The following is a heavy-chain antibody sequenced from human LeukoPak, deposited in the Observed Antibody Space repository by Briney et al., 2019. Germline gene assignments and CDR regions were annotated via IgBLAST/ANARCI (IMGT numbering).Heavy chain of an antibody. CDR3: ARLGIVVVPAAIDAFDI. CDR1: GGSISSSSYY. Sequence: SETLSLTCTVSGGSISSSSYYWGWIRQPPGKGLEWVGSIYYSGSTYYNPSLKSRVTISVDTSRNQFSLKLSSVTAADTAVYYCARLGIVVVPAAIDAFDIWGQGTMVTVSS. J-gene: IGHJ3*02. D-gene: IGHD2-2*01. CDR2: IYYSGST. V-gene: IGHV4-39*07.